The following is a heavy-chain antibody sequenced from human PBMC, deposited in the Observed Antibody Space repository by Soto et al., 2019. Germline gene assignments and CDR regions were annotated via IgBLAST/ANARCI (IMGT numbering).Heavy chain of an antibody. Sequence: QVQLQESGPGLVKPSQTLSLTCTVSGGSISSGGYYWSWIRQHPGKGLEWIGYNYYSGSTYYNPSLKGRVTISVDTSKNQFSLKLSSVTAADTAVYYCATGLGRGVTTTGGFDYWGQGTLVTVSS. J-gene: IGHJ4*02. CDR3: ATGLGRGVTTTGGFDY. CDR1: GGSISSGGYY. V-gene: IGHV4-31*03. D-gene: IGHD4-17*01. CDR2: NYYSGST.